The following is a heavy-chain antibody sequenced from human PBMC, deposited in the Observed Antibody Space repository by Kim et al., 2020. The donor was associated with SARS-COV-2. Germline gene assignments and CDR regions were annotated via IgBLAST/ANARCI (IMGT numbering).Heavy chain of an antibody. J-gene: IGHJ3*02. V-gene: IGHV3-33*01. Sequence: GGSLRLSCAASGFTFSSYGMHWVRQAPGKGLEWVAVIWYDGSNKYYADSVKGRFTISRDNSKNTLYLQMNSLRAEDTAVYYCARGGLYYDDSSGYYNDAFDIWGQGTMVTVSS. CDR3: ARGGLYYDDSSGYYNDAFDI. CDR2: IWYDGSNK. CDR1: GFTFSSYG. D-gene: IGHD3-22*01.